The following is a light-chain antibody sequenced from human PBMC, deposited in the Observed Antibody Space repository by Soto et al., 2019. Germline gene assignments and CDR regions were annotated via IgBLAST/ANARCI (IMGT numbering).Light chain of an antibody. CDR1: SSNVGTYDL. Sequence: QSALTQPASVSASPGQSITISCTGTSSNVGTYDLVSWYQHHPDKAPKLIIYEGTKRPSGISSRFSGSKSGNTASLTISGLQAEDEADYYCCSFAVGAAVVFGGGTKLTVL. CDR3: CSFAVGAAVV. J-gene: IGLJ2*01. V-gene: IGLV2-23*01. CDR2: EGT.